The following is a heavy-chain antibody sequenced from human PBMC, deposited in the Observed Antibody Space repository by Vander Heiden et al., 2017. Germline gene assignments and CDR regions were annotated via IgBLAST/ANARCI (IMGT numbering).Heavy chain of an antibody. CDR2: SSAYNGNT. CDR3: ARDPDCSGGSCYDWFDP. V-gene: IGHV1-18*01. D-gene: IGHD2-15*01. Sequence: QVQLVQSGAEVKKPGASVKVSCKASGSTFTSSGISWVRQAPGQGLEWMGWSSAYNGNTNYAQKLQGRVTMTTDTSTSTAYMELRSLRSDDTAVYYCARDPDCSGGSCYDWFDPWGQGTLVTVSS. CDR1: GSTFTSSG. J-gene: IGHJ5*02.